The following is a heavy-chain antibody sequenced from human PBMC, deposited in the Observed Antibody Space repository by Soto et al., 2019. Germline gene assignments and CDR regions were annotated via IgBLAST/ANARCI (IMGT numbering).Heavy chain of an antibody. Sequence: GASVKVSCKASGYTFANYGISWVRQAPGQGLEWMGWISANSGDTNYAQKVQGRVTITRDTSASTAYMELSSLRSEDTAVYYCARGGYCSGGSCPNAEYFQHWGQGTLVTVSS. CDR1: GYTFANYG. D-gene: IGHD2-15*01. CDR3: ARGGYCSGGSCPNAEYFQH. CDR2: ISANSGDT. V-gene: IGHV1-18*04. J-gene: IGHJ1*01.